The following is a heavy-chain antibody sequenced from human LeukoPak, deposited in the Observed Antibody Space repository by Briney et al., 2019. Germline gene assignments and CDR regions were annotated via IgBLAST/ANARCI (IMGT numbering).Heavy chain of an antibody. Sequence: ASVKVSCKASGYTFTGYSMHWVRQAPGQGLEWMGWINPNSGGTNYAQKFQGRVTMTRDTSISTAYMELSRLRSDDTAVYYCARDIVVVPAAYDFDYWGQGTLVTVSS. CDR3: ARDIVVVPAAYDFDY. D-gene: IGHD2-2*01. V-gene: IGHV1-2*02. CDR2: INPNSGGT. J-gene: IGHJ4*02. CDR1: GYTFTGYS.